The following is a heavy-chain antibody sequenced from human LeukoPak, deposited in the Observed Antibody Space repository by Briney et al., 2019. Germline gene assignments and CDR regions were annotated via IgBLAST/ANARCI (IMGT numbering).Heavy chain of an antibody. Sequence: SQTLSLTCTVSGASISSGGYYWSWIRQPPGKGLEWIGEINHSGSTNYNPSLKSRVTISVDTSKNQFSLKLSSVTAADTAVYYCARGFMHRQLGPFDYWGQGTLVTVSS. CDR1: GASISSGGYY. CDR3: ARGFMHRQLGPFDY. D-gene: IGHD6-6*01. V-gene: IGHV4-30-2*01. CDR2: INHSGST. J-gene: IGHJ4*02.